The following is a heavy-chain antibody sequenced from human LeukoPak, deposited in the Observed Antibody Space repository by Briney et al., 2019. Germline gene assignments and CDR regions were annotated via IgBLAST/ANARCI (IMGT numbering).Heavy chain of an antibody. J-gene: IGHJ4*02. CDR2: IYRHGGT. V-gene: IGHV3-66*01. D-gene: IGHD1-26*01. CDR1: GFTVSTNY. CDR3: AKGDTTWELPHDY. Sequence: PGGSLRLSCAASGFTVSTNYVSWVRQAPGKGLEWVSVIYRHGGTAYGDSVQGRFSISRDNSKNTLSLQMNSLRAEDTAVYYCAKGDTTWELPHDYWGQGTLVTVSS.